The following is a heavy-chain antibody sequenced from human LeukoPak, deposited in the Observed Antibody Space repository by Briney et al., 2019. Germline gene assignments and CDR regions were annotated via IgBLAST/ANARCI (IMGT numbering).Heavy chain of an antibody. CDR2: ISAYNGNT. CDR1: GYTFTSYG. D-gene: IGHD3-16*02. V-gene: IGHV1-18*01. J-gene: IGHJ4*02. CDR3: ARVMITFGGVIASGDY. Sequence: ASVKVSCKASGYTFTSYGISWVRQAPGQGLEWMGWISAYNGNTNYAQKLQGRVTVTTDTSTSTAYMELRSLRSDDTAVYYCARVMITFGGVIASGDYWGQGTLVTVSS.